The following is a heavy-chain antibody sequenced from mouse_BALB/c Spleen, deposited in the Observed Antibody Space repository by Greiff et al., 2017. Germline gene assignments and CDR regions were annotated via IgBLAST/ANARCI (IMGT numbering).Heavy chain of an antibody. J-gene: IGHJ3*01. CDR2: ISSGGST. CDR3: ARGYYGSSYVSFAY. Sequence: EVKVVESGGGLVKPGGSLKLSCAASGFTFSSYAMSWVRQTPEKRLEWVASISSGGSTYYPDSVKGRFTISRDNARNILYLQMSSLRSEDTAMYYCARGYYGSSYVSFAYWGQGTLVTVSA. CDR1: GFTFSSYA. D-gene: IGHD1-1*01. V-gene: IGHV5-6-5*01.